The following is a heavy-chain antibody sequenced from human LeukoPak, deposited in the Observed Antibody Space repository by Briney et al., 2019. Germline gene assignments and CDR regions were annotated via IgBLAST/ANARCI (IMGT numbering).Heavy chain of an antibody. CDR1: GFTFSSYG. CDR3: AKGVGYCSGGSCQQFDY. CDR2: ISGSGAST. J-gene: IGHJ4*02. V-gene: IGHV3-23*01. Sequence: GGSLRLSCAASGFTFSSYGMSWVRQAPGKGLEWVSAISGSGASTYYADSVKGRFTMSRDNSKNTLYLQMNSLRAEDTAVYYCAKGVGYCSGGSCQQFDYWGQGTLVTVSS. D-gene: IGHD2-15*01.